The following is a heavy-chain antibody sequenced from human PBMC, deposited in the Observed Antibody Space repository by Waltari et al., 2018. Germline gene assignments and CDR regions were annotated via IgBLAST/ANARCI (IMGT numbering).Heavy chain of an antibody. J-gene: IGHJ4*02. CDR1: GFTFSSYS. CDR3: ARDSIVGATLGDI. D-gene: IGHD1-26*01. CDR2: ISSSSSYR. V-gene: IGHV3-21*01. Sequence: EVQLVESGGGLVKPGGSLRLSCAASGFTFSSYSMNWVRQAPGKGLESVSSISSSSSYRYYADSVKGRFTISRDNAKNSLYLQMNSLRAEDTAVYYCARDSIVGATLGDIWGQGTLVTVSS.